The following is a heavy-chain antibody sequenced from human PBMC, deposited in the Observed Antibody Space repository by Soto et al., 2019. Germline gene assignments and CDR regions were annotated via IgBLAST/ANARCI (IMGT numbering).Heavy chain of an antibody. V-gene: IGHV3-48*02. CDR2: INSGSTTI. CDR1: GFTLSSYS. J-gene: IGHJ6*02. Sequence: EVQLVESGGGLVQPGGSLRLSCAASGFTLSSYSMNWVRQAPGQGLEWVSYINSGSTTIYYADSVKGRFTISRDNAKNSLYLQMNSLRDEDTAVYYCARDNPRSSGWDVWGQGTTVTVSS. CDR3: ARDNPRSSGWDV.